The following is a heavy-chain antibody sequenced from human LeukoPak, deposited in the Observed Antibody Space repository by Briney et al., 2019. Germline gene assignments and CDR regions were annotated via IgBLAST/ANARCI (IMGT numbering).Heavy chain of an antibody. CDR3: ARGSGWYTFVD. J-gene: IGHJ4*02. D-gene: IGHD6-19*01. CDR1: GYSFTGSY. CDR2: INPNSGDT. V-gene: IGHV1-2*02. Sequence: GASVKVSCKASGYSFTGSYLHWVRQAPGQGLEWMGWINPNSGDTNYAQKFQGRVTMTRDTSISTAYMELSRLRSDDTAVHFCARGSGWYTFVDWGQGTLVTVSS.